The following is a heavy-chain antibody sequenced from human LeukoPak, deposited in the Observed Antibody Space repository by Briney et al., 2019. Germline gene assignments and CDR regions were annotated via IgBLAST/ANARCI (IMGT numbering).Heavy chain of an antibody. Sequence: GGSLRLSCAASGLTFSNYAMSWVRQAPGKGLERVSAISGSDGSTWYADSVKGRFTISRDNSKNTLYMQMNSLRAEDTAVYYCAKGDKPVIAMVKFDYWGQGTLVTVSS. CDR2: ISGSDGST. D-gene: IGHD5-18*01. V-gene: IGHV3-23*01. CDR1: GLTFSNYA. J-gene: IGHJ4*02. CDR3: AKGDKPVIAMVKFDY.